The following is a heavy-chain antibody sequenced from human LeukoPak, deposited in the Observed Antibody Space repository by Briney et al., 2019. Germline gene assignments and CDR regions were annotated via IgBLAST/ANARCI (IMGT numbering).Heavy chain of an antibody. J-gene: IGHJ4*02. V-gene: IGHV1-2*02. D-gene: IGHD3-22*01. CDR2: INPNSGGT. CDR3: ARDQDSSNEVDY. CDR1: GYTFTGYY. Sequence: ASVKVSCKASGYTFTGYYMHWVRQAPGQGLEWMGWINPNSGGTNYAQKLQGRVTMTRDTSISTAYMELSRLRSDDTAVYYCARDQDSSNEVDYWGQGTLVTVSS.